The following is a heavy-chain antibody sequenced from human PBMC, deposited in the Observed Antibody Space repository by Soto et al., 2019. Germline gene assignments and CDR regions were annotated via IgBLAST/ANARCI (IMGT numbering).Heavy chain of an antibody. J-gene: IGHJ6*02. D-gene: IGHD4-4*01. CDR2: IYYSGST. CDR1: GGSISSYY. CDR3: ARGGGPTVTTYYYGMDV. Sequence: SETLSLTCTDSGGSISSYYWSWIRRPPGKGLEWIGYIYYSGSTNYNPSLKSRVTISVDTSKNQFSLKLSSVTAADTAVYYCARGGGPTVTTYYYGMDVWGQGTTVTVSS. V-gene: IGHV4-59*01.